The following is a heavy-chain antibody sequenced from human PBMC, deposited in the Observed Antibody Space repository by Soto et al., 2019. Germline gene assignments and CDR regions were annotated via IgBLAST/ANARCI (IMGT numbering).Heavy chain of an antibody. CDR2: INPSGGST. J-gene: IGHJ4*02. D-gene: IGHD6-6*01. Sequence: ASVKVSCKASGYTFTSYYMHWVRQAPGQGLEWMGIINPSGGSTSYAQKFQGRVTMTRDTSTSTVYMELSSLRSEDTAVYFCARDPLGYSSSHFFDQWGQGTLVTVSS. V-gene: IGHV1-46*01. CDR1: GYTFTSYY. CDR3: ARDPLGYSSSHFFDQ.